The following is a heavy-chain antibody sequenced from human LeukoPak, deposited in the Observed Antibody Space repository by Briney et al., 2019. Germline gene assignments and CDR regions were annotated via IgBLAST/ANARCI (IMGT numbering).Heavy chain of an antibody. V-gene: IGHV3-33*06. CDR3: AKGFGSGPKYYYDSSGYHNYFDY. D-gene: IGHD3-22*01. CDR2: IWYDGSNK. CDR1: GFTSSSYG. J-gene: IGHJ4*02. Sequence: PGESLRLSCAASGFTSSSYGMHWVRQAPGKGLEWVAVIWYDGSNKYYAESVKGRFTISRDNSKDTLYLQMNSLRAEDTAVYYCAKGFGSGPKYYYDSSGYHNYFDYWGQGTLVTVSS.